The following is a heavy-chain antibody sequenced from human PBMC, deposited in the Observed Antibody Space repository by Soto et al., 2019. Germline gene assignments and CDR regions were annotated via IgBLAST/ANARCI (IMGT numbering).Heavy chain of an antibody. CDR1: GGSISSSSYY. CDR3: ARQSPDYLGSVGWFDP. D-gene: IGHD1-26*01. CDR2: IYYSGTT. Sequence: LSLTCTVSGGSISSSSYYWVWIRQPPGKGLEWIGSIYYSGTTYYNPSLKSRVTISVDTSKNQFSLKLRSVTAADTAVYYCARQSPDYLGSVGWFDPWGQGTLVTVSS. V-gene: IGHV4-39*01. J-gene: IGHJ5*02.